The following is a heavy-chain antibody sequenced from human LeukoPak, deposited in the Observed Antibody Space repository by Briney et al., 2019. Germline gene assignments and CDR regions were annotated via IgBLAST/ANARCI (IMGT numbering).Heavy chain of an antibody. CDR3: AKDYYYDSSGYYYFDY. CDR1: GFTFSSYA. J-gene: IGHJ4*02. Sequence: GGSLRLSCAASGFTFSSYAMSWVRQAPGKGLEWVSAISGSGGSTYYADSVKGRSTISRDNSKNTLYLQMNSLRAEDTAVYYCAKDYYYDSSGYYYFDYWGQGTLVTVSS. V-gene: IGHV3-23*01. D-gene: IGHD3-22*01. CDR2: ISGSGGST.